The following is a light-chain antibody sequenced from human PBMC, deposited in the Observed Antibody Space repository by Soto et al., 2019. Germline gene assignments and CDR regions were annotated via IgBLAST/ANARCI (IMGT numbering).Light chain of an antibody. J-gene: IGKJ4*02. CDR3: QQYNTYPLT. CDR2: NAS. CDR1: QSVSNW. Sequence: DILMTQSPATLSLSLGDRVTISCRASQSVSNWLVWYQQKPGKAPTLLIYNASYLDTGVPARFSGSGSGTEFTLTISSLQPDDFAVYYCQQYNTYPLTFGGGTKVEIK. V-gene: IGKV1-5*01.